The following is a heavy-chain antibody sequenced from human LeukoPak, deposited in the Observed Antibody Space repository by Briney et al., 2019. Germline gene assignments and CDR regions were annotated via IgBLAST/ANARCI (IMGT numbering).Heavy chain of an antibody. D-gene: IGHD3-10*01. CDR1: GGSISSYY. CDR3: ASYSYGSGSYQRYFDY. V-gene: IGHV4-59*01. CDR2: IYYSGST. J-gene: IGHJ4*02. Sequence: SETLSLTCTVSGGSISSYYWSWIRQPPGKGLEWIGYIYYSGSTNYNPSLKSRVTISVDTSKNQFSLKLSSVTAADTAVYYCASYSYGSGSYQRYFDYWGQGTLVTVSS.